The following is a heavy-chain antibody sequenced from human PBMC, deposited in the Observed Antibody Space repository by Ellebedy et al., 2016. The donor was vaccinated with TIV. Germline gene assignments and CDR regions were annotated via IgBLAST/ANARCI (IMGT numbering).Heavy chain of an antibody. V-gene: IGHV3-48*04. D-gene: IGHD3-22*01. CDR3: ARSTYDRSNFDFDY. CDR1: GFTFSSYS. Sequence: GESLKISXAASGFTFSSYSLNWVRQAPGKGLEWVSHISSSSSTIYYVDSVKGRFNISRDNAKNSLYLQMNSLRAEDTAVYYCARSTYDRSNFDFDYWGQGTLVTVSS. J-gene: IGHJ4*02. CDR2: ISSSSSTI.